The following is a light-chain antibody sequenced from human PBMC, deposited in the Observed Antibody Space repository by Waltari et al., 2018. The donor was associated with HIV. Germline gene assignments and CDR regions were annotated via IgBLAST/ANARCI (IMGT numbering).Light chain of an antibody. CDR2: DAS. V-gene: IGKV1-39*01. CDR1: QNIYKF. Sequence: DTQMTQSPSSLSASIGDRITITCRASQNIYKFLSWYQQKSGKAPNLLIYDASSLQSGVPSRFSGSGSGKEFTLTISSLQVEDVATYYCLQSFTAPLTFGPGTKLDIK. CDR3: LQSFTAPLT. J-gene: IGKJ3*01.